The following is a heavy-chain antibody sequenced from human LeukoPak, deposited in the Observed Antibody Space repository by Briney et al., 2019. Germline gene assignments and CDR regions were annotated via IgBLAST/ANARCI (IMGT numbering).Heavy chain of an antibody. Sequence: SETLSLTCTVSGGSISSGDYYWSWIRQPPGKGLEWIGYIYYSGSTYYNPSLKSRVTISVDTSKNQFSLKLSSVTAADTAVYYCARWWIGGYCSSISCPGGRRWFDPWGQGTLGTVSS. CDR3: ARWWIGGYCSSISCPGGRRWFDP. CDR1: GGSISSGDYY. CDR2: IYYSGST. J-gene: IGHJ5*02. D-gene: IGHD2-2*01. V-gene: IGHV4-30-4*01.